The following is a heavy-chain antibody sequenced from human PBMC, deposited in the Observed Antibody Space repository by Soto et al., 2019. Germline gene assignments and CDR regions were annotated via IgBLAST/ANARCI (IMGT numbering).Heavy chain of an antibody. CDR1: GGSVSSGSYY. V-gene: IGHV4-34*01. Sequence: QVQLQQWGAGLLKPSETLSLTCAVYGGSVSSGSYYWSWIRQPPGKGLEWIGEMSHSCGTHFTPSHKSRLTISVDTSKNQFSLKMSFVTAADTALYYCARVERGTATTVVDACEIWGPGTMVTVSS. CDR2: MSHSCGT. J-gene: IGHJ3*02. D-gene: IGHD1-1*01. CDR3: ARVERGTATTVVDACEI.